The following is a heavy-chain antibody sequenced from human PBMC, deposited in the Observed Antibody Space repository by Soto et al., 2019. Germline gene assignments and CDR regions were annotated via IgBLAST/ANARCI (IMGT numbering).Heavy chain of an antibody. CDR2: IQQDGSEK. CDR3: ARGGRIRASGWFDY. J-gene: IGHJ4*02. CDR1: RFTFITYW. V-gene: IGHV3-7*03. D-gene: IGHD6-19*01. Sequence: GGSLRLSCAASRFTFITYWMSWVRQAPGKGLEWVANIQQDGSEKYYVDSVKGRFTISRDNAKNSLYLQMNSLRAEDTAVYYCARGGRIRASGWFDYWGQGTLVTVSS.